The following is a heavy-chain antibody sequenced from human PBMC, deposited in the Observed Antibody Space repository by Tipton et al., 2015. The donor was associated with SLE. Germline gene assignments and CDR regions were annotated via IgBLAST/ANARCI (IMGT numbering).Heavy chain of an antibody. CDR2: IRGSGDIT. CDR1: GFMFSNYA. V-gene: IGHV3-23*01. J-gene: IGHJ4*02. Sequence: SLRLSCVASGFMFSNYAMNWVRQAPGKGLECVSAIRGSGDITYYADSVKGRFTISRDNSKNTLYLQMNSLRAEDTAVYYCAKAFLEWLNDYWGQGTLVTVSS. D-gene: IGHD3-3*01. CDR3: AKAFLEWLNDY.